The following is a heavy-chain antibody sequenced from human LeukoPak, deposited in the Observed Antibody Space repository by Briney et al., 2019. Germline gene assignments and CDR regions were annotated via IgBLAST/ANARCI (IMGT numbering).Heavy chain of an antibody. Sequence: TSETLSLTCTVSGGSISSGSYYWSWIRQPAGKGLEWIGRIYTSGSTNYNPSLKSRVTISVDTSKNQFSLKLSSVTAADTAVYYCARDLVDVDTALVRAFDIWGQGTMVTVSS. J-gene: IGHJ3*02. D-gene: IGHD5-18*01. V-gene: IGHV4-61*02. CDR1: GGSISSGSYY. CDR3: ARDLVDVDTALVRAFDI. CDR2: IYTSGST.